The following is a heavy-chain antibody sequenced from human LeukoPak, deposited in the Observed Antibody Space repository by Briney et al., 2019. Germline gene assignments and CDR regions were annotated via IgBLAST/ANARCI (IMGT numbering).Heavy chain of an antibody. CDR2: ISYSGTNI. CDR1: GFTFSDYY. Sequence: EGSLRLSCAASGFTFSDYYMSWIRQAPGKGLEWVSYISYSGTNIYYADSVKGRFTISRDNAQNSLYPQMSSLRAEDTAVYYCARDRYGDYNDYWGQGTLVTVSS. CDR3: ARDRYGDYNDY. D-gene: IGHD1-1*01. V-gene: IGHV3-11*04. J-gene: IGHJ4*02.